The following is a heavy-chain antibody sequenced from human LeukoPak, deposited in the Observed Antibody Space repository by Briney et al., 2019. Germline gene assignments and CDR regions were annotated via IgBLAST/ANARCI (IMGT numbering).Heavy chain of an antibody. Sequence: IPSGTLSLTCTVSGGSINGSEWWNWVRQPPGKGLEWIGEIHHTGSTNYNPSLESRLTISVDTSNNRFSLKLKSVTAADTAVFYCARVTTGSTTLDSWGQGILVTVSS. V-gene: IGHV4-4*02. J-gene: IGHJ5*01. CDR1: GGSINGSEW. D-gene: IGHD1-1*01. CDR3: ARVTTGSTTLDS. CDR2: IHHTGST.